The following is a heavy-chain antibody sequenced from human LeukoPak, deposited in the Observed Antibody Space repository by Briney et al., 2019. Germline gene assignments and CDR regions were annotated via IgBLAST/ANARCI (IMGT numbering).Heavy chain of an antibody. CDR3: AASGGACLDF. Sequence: GGSLRLSCAASGFTVTSNYMSWVRQTPGKGLEWIALIYRGGYVYYIDSVKGRFTISIDTSKNMFYLEMSSLRSEDTAVYYCAASGGACLDFWGQGTLVTVSS. CDR2: IYRGGYV. J-gene: IGHJ4*02. D-gene: IGHD2-21*02. V-gene: IGHV3-66*02. CDR1: GFTVTSNY.